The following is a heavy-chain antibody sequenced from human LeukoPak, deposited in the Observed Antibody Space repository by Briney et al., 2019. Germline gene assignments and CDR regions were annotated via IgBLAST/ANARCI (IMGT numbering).Heavy chain of an antibody. V-gene: IGHV3-48*01. CDR2: ISSSSGTI. D-gene: IGHD2-2*01. J-gene: IGHJ3*02. CDR3: AREGHCSTTSCALDAIEI. Sequence: PGGSLRLSCATSGFTFSSYSMNWVRQAPGKGLEWVSYISSSSGTIYCADSVKGRFTISRDNAKNSLSLQMKSLRAEDTAVCYCAREGHCSTTSCALDAIEIWGQGTLVAVSS. CDR1: GFTFSSYS.